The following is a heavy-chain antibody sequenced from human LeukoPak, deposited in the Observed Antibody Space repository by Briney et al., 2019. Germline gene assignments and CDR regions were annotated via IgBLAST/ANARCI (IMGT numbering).Heavy chain of an antibody. CDR2: ISWNSGSI. V-gene: IGHV3-9*03. CDR1: GFTFSNYA. D-gene: IGHD3-22*01. CDR3: AKARSIDSSGYSS. J-gene: IGHJ4*02. Sequence: SLRLSCATSGFTFSNYAMGWVRQAPGKGLEWVSGISWNSGSIGYADSVKGRFTISRDNAKNSLYLQMNSLRAEDMALYYCAKARSIDSSGYSSGGQGTLVTVSS.